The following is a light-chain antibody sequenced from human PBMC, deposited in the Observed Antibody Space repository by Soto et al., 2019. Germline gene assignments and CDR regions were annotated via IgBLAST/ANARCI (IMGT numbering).Light chain of an antibody. CDR2: DAT. CDR1: QSVSSY. Sequence: EIVLTQSPATLSLSPGERATLSCRASQSVSSYLAWYQQKPGQVPMLLINDATNRATDIPARFSGSWSGTDFTLTISSLEPQDCAIYYCQQCSDWPRTFGQGTKVEIK. V-gene: IGKV3-11*01. J-gene: IGKJ1*01. CDR3: QQCSDWPRT.